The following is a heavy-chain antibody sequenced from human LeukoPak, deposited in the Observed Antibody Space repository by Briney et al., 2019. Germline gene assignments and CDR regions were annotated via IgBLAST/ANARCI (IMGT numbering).Heavy chain of an antibody. Sequence: ASVKVSCKASGGTFSSYAISWVRQAPGQGLEWMGRIIPIFGTANYAQKFQGRVTITTDESTSTAYMELSSLRSGDTAVYYCARDGSTVTTKHVDYWGQGTLVTVSS. D-gene: IGHD4-11*01. CDR2: IIPIFGTA. CDR1: GGTFSSYA. V-gene: IGHV1-69*05. J-gene: IGHJ4*02. CDR3: ARDGSTVTTKHVDY.